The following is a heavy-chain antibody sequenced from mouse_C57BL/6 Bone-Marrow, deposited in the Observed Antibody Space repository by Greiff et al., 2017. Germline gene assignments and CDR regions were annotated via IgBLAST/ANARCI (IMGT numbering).Heavy chain of an antibody. V-gene: IGHV1-50*01. CDR3: ARFPITTVVATEVY. CDR1: GYTFTSYW. CDR2: IDPSDSYT. J-gene: IGHJ2*01. D-gene: IGHD1-1*01. Sequence: QVQLQQPGAELVKPGASVKLSCKASGYTFTSYWMQWVKQRPGPGLEWIGEIDPSDSYTNYNQKFKGKATLTVDTSSSTAYMQLSSLTSEDSAVYYCARFPITTVVATEVYWGKGTTLTVSS.